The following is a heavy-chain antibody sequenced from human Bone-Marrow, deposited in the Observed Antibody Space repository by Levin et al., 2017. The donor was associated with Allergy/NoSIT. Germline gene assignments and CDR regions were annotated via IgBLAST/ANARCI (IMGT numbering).Heavy chain of an antibody. CDR3: ARGRYSAFDY. Sequence: SETLSLTCAISGDSLSSDGVAWNWIRRSPSRGLEWLGRTYYRSKWSYDYAPSVKSRISVYPDTSKNQFSLQLNSLTPEDTAIYYCARGRYSAFDYWGQGILVTVSS. D-gene: IGHD3-9*01. CDR1: GDSLSSDGVA. V-gene: IGHV6-1*01. CDR2: TYYRSKWSY. J-gene: IGHJ4*02.